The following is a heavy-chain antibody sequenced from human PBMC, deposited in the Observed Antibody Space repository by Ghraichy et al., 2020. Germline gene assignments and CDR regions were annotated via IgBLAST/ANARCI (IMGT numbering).Heavy chain of an antibody. CDR2: IKSKTDGGTT. CDR1: GFTFSNAW. Sequence: GGSLRLTCAASGFTFSNAWMSWVRQAPGKGLEWVGRIKSKTDGGTTDYAAPVKGTFTISRDDSKNTLYLQMNSLKTEDTAVYYCTTLSGHKLTDYWGQGTLVTVSS. J-gene: IGHJ4*02. CDR3: TTLSGHKLTDY. V-gene: IGHV3-15*01. D-gene: IGHD3-3*01.